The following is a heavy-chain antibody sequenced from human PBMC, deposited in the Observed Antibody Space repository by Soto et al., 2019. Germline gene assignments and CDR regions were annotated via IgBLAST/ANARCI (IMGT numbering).Heavy chain of an antibody. V-gene: IGHV3-7*03. CDR1: GFTFSSYW. J-gene: IGHJ6*02. CDR3: ARVSEVTMVRGGSAYYYGMDV. Sequence: EVQLVESGGGLVQPGGSLRLSCAASGFTFSSYWMSWVRQAPGKGLEWVANIKQDGSEKYYVDSVKGRFTISRDNAKNSLYLQMNSLRAEDTAVYYCARVSEVTMVRGGSAYYYGMDVWGQGTTVTVSS. CDR2: IKQDGSEK. D-gene: IGHD3-10*01.